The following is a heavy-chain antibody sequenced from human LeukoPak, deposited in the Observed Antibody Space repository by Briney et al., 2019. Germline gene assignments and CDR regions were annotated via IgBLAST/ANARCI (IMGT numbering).Heavy chain of an antibody. CDR3: ARMDLDGGDSIGFDS. CDR1: GYTFTGFF. J-gene: IGHJ5*01. CDR2: INPNIGDA. V-gene: IGHV1-2*02. Sequence: GASVKVSCKASGYTFTGFFMHWVRQAPGQGLEWMGWINPNIGDAYYAQKFQGRVTMTRDRSINTAYMELSRLTSDDTAVYYCARMDLDGGDSIGFDSGGQGTLVTVSS. D-gene: IGHD2-21*02.